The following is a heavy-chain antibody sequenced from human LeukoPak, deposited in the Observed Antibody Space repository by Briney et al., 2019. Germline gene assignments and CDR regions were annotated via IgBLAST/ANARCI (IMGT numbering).Heavy chain of an antibody. D-gene: IGHD3-10*01. CDR2: ISGSGGST. V-gene: IGHV3-23*01. CDR3: ARDQYYYGSGSYLLEGWFDP. J-gene: IGHJ5*02. CDR1: GFTFSSYA. Sequence: GSLRLSCAASGFTFSSYAMSWVRQAPGKGLEWVSAISGSGGSTYYADSVKGRFTISRDNSKNTLYLQMNSLRAEDTAVYYCARDQYYYGSGSYLLEGWFDPWGQGTLVTVSS.